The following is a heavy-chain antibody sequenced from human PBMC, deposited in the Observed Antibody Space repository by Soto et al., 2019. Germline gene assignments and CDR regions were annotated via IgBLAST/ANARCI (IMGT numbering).Heavy chain of an antibody. Sequence: GGSLRLSCAASGFTFSSYAMSWVRQAPGKGLEWVSAISGSGGSTYYADSVKGRFTISRDNSKNTLYLQMNSLRAEDTAVYYCAKDPSTIPQAAAWEGGKFDYWGQGTLVTVSS. J-gene: IGHJ4*02. D-gene: IGHD6-13*01. V-gene: IGHV3-23*01. CDR3: AKDPSTIPQAAAWEGGKFDY. CDR2: ISGSGGST. CDR1: GFTFSSYA.